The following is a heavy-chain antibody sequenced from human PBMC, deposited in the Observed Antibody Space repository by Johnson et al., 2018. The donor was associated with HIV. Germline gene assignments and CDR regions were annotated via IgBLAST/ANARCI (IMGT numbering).Heavy chain of an antibody. CDR2: ISWNRDRT. D-gene: IGHD3-9*01. CDR1: GFTFDDYS. J-gene: IGHJ3*02. V-gene: IGHV3-9*01. CDR3: AKGDLTGWSTDALDI. Sequence: VQLVESGGGLVQPGRSLRLSCAASGFTFDDYSMHWVRQVPGKGLKWVSRISWNRDRTDYADSVKGRFTISRDKAKNSLYLQMSSLRPEDTAFYYCAKGDLTGWSTDALDIRGQGTMVTVSS.